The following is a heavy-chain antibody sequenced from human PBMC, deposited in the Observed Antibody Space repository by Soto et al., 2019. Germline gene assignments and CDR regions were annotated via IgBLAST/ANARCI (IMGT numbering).Heavy chain of an antibody. CDR3: ARSGRITIFGETNQRYYYYYYMDV. CDR2: IYYSGST. J-gene: IGHJ6*03. V-gene: IGHV4-59*08. D-gene: IGHD3-3*01. CDR1: GGSISSYY. Sequence: SETLSLTCTVSGGSISSYYWSWIRQPPGKGLEWIGYIYYSGSTNYNPSLKSRVTISVDTSKNQFSLKLSSVTAADTAVYYCARSGRITIFGETNQRYYYYYYMDVWGKGTTVT.